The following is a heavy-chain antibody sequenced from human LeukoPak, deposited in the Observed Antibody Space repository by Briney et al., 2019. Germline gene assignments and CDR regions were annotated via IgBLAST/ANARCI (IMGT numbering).Heavy chain of an antibody. CDR2: INPNSGGT. D-gene: IGHD3-10*01. J-gene: IGHJ4*02. CDR3: ARVMVRGVNIIDY. V-gene: IGHV1-2*02. CDR1: GYTFTGYY. Sequence: ASVKVFCKASGYTFTGYYMHWVRQAPGQGLEWMGWINPNSGGTNYAQKFQGSVTMTRDTSISTAYMELSRLRSDDTAVYYCARVMVRGVNIIDYWGQGTLVTVSS.